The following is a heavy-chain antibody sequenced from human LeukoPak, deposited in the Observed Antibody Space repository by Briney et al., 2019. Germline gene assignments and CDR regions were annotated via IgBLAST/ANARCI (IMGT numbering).Heavy chain of an antibody. V-gene: IGHV4-34*01. D-gene: IGHD3-3*01. CDR2: INHSGST. CDR3: ARGEFWSGYFRSHGMDV. J-gene: IGHJ6*02. Sequence: PSETLSLTCAVYGGSFSGYYWSWIRQPSGKGLEWIGEINHSGSTNYNPSLKSRVTISVDTSKNQFSLKLSSVTAADTAVYYCARGEFWSGYFRSHGMDVWGQGTTVTVSS. CDR1: GGSFSGYY.